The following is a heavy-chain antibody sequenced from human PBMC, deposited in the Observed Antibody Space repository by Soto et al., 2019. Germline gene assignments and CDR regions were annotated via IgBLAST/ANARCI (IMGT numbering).Heavy chain of an antibody. D-gene: IGHD6-19*01. CDR2: ISPHNDRT. V-gene: IGHV1-18*01. CDR1: GYNFTSYG. CDR3: ARDLYYSSGRYVDHDAFEI. J-gene: IGHJ3*02. Sequence: QVQLVQSGADVKKPGASVKVSCKASGYNFTSYGISWVRQAPGQGLEWMGWISPHNDRTKYARRFQDRVTMTTETPTSTVYMELGSLRSDDTAVYYCARDLYYSSGRYVDHDAFEIWGQGTVVTVSS.